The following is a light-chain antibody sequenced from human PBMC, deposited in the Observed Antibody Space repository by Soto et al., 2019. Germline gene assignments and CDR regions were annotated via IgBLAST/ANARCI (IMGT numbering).Light chain of an antibody. J-gene: IGLJ2*01. CDR1: SGHSSYA. CDR3: QTWDTGTVV. CDR2: LKSDGSH. V-gene: IGLV4-69*01. Sequence: QPVLTQSPSASASLGASVKLTCTLKSGHSSYAIAWHQQQPEKGPRFLMNLKSDGSHSKGDGIPDRFSGSSSGAERYLTISSLQSEDEADYYCQTWDTGTVVFGGGTKLTVL.